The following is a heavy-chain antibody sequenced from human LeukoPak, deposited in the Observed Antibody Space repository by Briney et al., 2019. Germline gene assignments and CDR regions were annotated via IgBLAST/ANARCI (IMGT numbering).Heavy chain of an antibody. CDR2: INPNNGGT. V-gene: IGHV1-2*02. CDR3: AREVGAPANWFDP. J-gene: IGHJ5*02. Sequence: ASVKVSCKASGYTFSDSYMHWFRQAPGQGPEWLGWINPNNGGTNYAQTFQGRVTMTSDTSISTAYMELSSLRSEDTAVYYCAREVGAPANWFDPWGQGTLVTVSS. CDR1: GYTFSDSY. D-gene: IGHD1-26*01.